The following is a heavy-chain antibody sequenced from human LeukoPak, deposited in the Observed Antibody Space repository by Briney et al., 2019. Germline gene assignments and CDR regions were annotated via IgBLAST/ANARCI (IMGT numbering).Heavy chain of an antibody. CDR2: ISYSGTT. D-gene: IGHD6-13*01. V-gene: IGHV4-59*01. CDR1: GGSISSYY. Sequence: PSETLSLTCTVSGGSISSYYWSWIRQPPGKGLEWIWYISYSGTTNYTPSLKSRVTISVAPSKNQFSLKLRSVTAPDTAVYYCARDRGNYFDYWGQGTLVTVSS. CDR3: ARDRGNYFDY. J-gene: IGHJ4*02.